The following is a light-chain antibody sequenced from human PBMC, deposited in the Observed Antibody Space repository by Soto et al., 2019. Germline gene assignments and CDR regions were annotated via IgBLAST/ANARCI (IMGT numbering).Light chain of an antibody. Sequence: DIQMTQSASTLSASVGDRVTITCRASQSISTWLAWYQQKPGKAPKLLIYKASSLESGVPSRFSGSGSGTEFTLTISSLQPADFATYYCQQFISPLLTFGGGTKVEIK. J-gene: IGKJ4*01. V-gene: IGKV1-5*03. CDR2: KAS. CDR3: QQFISPLLT. CDR1: QSISTW.